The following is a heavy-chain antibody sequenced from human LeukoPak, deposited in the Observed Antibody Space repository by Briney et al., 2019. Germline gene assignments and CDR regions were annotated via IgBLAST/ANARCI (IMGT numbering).Heavy chain of an antibody. CDR3: ARVDPVVAQTYFDY. CDR2: ISPSSNYI. D-gene: IGHD2-15*01. CDR1: GFTFSSYA. V-gene: IGHV3-21*01. J-gene: IGHJ4*02. Sequence: PGGSLRLSCAASGFTFSSYAMSSVRQAPGKGLEWVSSISPSSNYIKYGDSLKGRITIYRDNAKNPLYLQINSLRAEDTAVYYCARVDPVVAQTYFDYWGQGTLVTVSS.